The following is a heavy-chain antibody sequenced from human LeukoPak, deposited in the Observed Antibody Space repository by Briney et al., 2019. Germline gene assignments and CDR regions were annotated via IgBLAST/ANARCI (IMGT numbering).Heavy chain of an antibody. V-gene: IGHV3-49*04. D-gene: IGHD6-13*01. Sequence: GGSLRLSCAASGFTVSTNYMSWVRQAPGKGLEWVGFIRSKAYGGTTEYAASVKGRFTISRDDSKSIAYLQMNSLKTEDTAVYYCTSIIIAAAGTEYYMDAWGKGTTVTISS. CDR3: TSIIIAAAGTEYYMDA. J-gene: IGHJ6*03. CDR2: IRSKAYGGTT. CDR1: GFTVSTNY.